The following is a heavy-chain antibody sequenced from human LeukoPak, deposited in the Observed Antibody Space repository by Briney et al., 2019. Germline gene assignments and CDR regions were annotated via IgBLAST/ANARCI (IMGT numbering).Heavy chain of an antibody. V-gene: IGHV3-23*01. CDR3: AKDRSIATYYTCDH. CDR1: GFTFNNYV. J-gene: IGHJ4*02. CDR2: ISASAAMT. D-gene: IGHD1-26*01. Sequence: GGSLRLSCAASGFTFNNYVMTWVRQAPGKGLEWVSSISASAAMTYYADSVRGRFTVSRDNSNNTLYLQMSSLTAADTAVYYCAKDRSIATYYTCDHWGQGTVVTVSS.